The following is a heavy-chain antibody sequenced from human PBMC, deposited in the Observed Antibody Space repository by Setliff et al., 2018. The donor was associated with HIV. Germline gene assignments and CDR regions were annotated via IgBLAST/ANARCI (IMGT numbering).Heavy chain of an antibody. CDR2: ISTTGST. D-gene: IGHD3-9*01. V-gene: IGHV4-61*09. J-gene: IGHJ6*03. CDR3: ARGHDNKYYYFYYMDV. Sequence: SETLSLTCTVSGDSISSGSYFWIWIRQPAGKGLEWIGHISTTGSTNYNPSLKSRVIMSVDTSRNQFSLKLSSVTAADTAVYYCARGHDNKYYYFYYMDVWGKGTTITVSS. CDR1: GDSISSGSYF.